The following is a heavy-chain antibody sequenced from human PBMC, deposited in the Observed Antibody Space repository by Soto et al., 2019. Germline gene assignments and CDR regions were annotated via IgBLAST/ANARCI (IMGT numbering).Heavy chain of an antibody. V-gene: IGHV3-33*01. CDR3: ARDRRPYMVRGVAT. Sequence: QFQLVESGGGVVQPGRSLRLSCDTSGFTFSTYGMHWVRQAPGKGLEWVALIWYDGTNKYYADSVKGRFTISRDNSKNTLDLHMNSLRTEDTAMYYWARDRRPYMVRGVATWGQGTLVTVSS. CDR1: GFTFSTYG. J-gene: IGHJ5*02. D-gene: IGHD3-10*01. CDR2: IWYDGTNK.